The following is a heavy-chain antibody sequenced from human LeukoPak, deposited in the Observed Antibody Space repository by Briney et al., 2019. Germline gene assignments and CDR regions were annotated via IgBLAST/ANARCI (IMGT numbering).Heavy chain of an antibody. CDR3: AREGYSSY. CDR2: INHSGST. V-gene: IGHV4-34*01. Sequence: PSETLSLTCAVYGGSFSGYYWSWIRQPPGKGLEWIGEINHSGSTNYNPSLKSRVTISVDTSKNQFSLKLSSVTAADTAVYYCAREGYSSYWGQGTLVTVSS. CDR1: GGSFSGYY. J-gene: IGHJ4*02. D-gene: IGHD6-19*01.